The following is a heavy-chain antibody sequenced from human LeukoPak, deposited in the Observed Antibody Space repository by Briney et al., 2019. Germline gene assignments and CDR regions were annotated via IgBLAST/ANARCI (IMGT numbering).Heavy chain of an antibody. CDR3: ARGYSSSWYNWFDP. CDR1: GFTFSSYA. J-gene: IGHJ5*02. Sequence: GGSLRLSCAASGFTFSSYAMSWVRQAPGKGLEWVSAISGSGGSTYYADSVKGRFTISRDNAENTLYLQMNSLRAEDAAVYYCARGYSSSWYNWFDPWGQGTLVTVSS. V-gene: IGHV3-23*01. CDR2: ISGSGGST. D-gene: IGHD6-13*01.